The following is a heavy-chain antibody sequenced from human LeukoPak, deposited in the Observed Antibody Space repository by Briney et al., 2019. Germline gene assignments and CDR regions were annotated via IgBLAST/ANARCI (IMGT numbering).Heavy chain of an antibody. Sequence: GGSLTLSCAASGFTFSSYAMHWVRQAPGKGLEWVGLVSYDGSTTYYAESVKGRFTISRDNSRNTLYLQMNSLRAEDTTVYYCARAPGRGSGYDCYFDYWGQGTLVTVSS. CDR3: ARAPGRGSGYDCYFDY. J-gene: IGHJ4*02. CDR1: GFTFSSYA. CDR2: VSYDGSTT. D-gene: IGHD5-12*01. V-gene: IGHV3-30-3*01.